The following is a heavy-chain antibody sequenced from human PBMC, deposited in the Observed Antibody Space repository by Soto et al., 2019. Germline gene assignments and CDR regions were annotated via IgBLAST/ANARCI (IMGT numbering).Heavy chain of an antibody. D-gene: IGHD1-1*01. CDR1: GGSFSCYQ. Sequence: SETLSLTCGVYGGSFSCYQWNWIRQSPGQGLEWIGEINHSGTTKYNPSLESRINLSVDTSKKQFSLKMFSVTDADTAIYYCAKGWRFDPRGQGTQVTVSS. J-gene: IGHJ5*02. CDR3: AKGWRFDP. CDR2: INHSGTT. V-gene: IGHV4-34*01.